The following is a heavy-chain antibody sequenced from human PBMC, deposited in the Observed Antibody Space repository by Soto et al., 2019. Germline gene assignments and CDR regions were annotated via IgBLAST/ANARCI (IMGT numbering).Heavy chain of an antibody. CDR3: ARHHVRGRTIAGAAEF. Sequence: LSLTCAVYGGSLSGYYWSWIRQPPGKALEWIGEFNHSGDTNYNPSLKSRVTISVDTSKNQLFLNLSSVTAADTAMYYCARHHVRGRTIAGAAEFWGQGTLVIVSS. CDR1: GGSLSGYY. V-gene: IGHV4-34*01. D-gene: IGHD1-26*01. CDR2: FNHSGDT. J-gene: IGHJ4*02.